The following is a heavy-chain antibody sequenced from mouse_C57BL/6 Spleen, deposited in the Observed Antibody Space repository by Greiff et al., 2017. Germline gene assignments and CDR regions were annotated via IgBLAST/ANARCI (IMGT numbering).Heavy chain of an antibody. CDR3: ARRGTGFAY. CDR1: GFTFSSYG. D-gene: IGHD2-14*01. V-gene: IGHV5-6*02. CDR2: ISSGGSYT. Sequence: DVKLQESGGDLVKPGGSLKLSCAASGFTFSSYGMSWVRQTPDKRLEWVATISSGGSYTYYPDSVKGRFTISRDNAKNTLYLQMSSLKSEDTAMYYCARRGTGFAYWGQGTLVTVSA. J-gene: IGHJ3*01.